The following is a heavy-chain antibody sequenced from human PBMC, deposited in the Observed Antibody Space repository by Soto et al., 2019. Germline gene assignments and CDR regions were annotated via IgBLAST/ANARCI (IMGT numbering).Heavy chain of an antibody. CDR2: IFSNDKK. J-gene: IGHJ6*03. D-gene: IGHD3-3*01. Sequence: QVTLKESGPVLVKPTETLTLTCTVSGFSLSNARMGVSWIRQPPGKALEWLAHIFSNDKKSYSTSLKSRLTISKDTAKSQVVLTMTNMDPVDTATYYCARYKNDFWSGSYYYYYYMDVWGKGTTVTVSS. CDR1: GFSLSNARMG. CDR3: ARYKNDFWSGSYYYYYYMDV. V-gene: IGHV2-26*01.